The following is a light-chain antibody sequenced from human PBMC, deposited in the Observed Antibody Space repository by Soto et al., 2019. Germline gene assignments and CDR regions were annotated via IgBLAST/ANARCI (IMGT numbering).Light chain of an antibody. Sequence: EVVMTQSPATLSVSPGERATLSCRASQSVSNNLAWYQQKPGQAPRLLMYAASTRATGIPARFSGSRSGTEFTLTISSLQSEDFAVYYCQQYSNWPRTFGQGTKVDI. J-gene: IGKJ1*01. CDR3: QQYSNWPRT. CDR2: AAS. V-gene: IGKV3-15*01. CDR1: QSVSNN.